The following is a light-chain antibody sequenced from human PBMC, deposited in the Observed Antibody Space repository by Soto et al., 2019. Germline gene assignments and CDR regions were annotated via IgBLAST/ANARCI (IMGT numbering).Light chain of an antibody. CDR1: QNIDNK. V-gene: IGKV3-15*01. Sequence: EIVMTRSPATLSVSPGERATLSCRASQNIDNKLVWYQQKPGQVPRLLIYDASTRATGIPARFSGSGSGTEFTLTISSLQSEDFAFYYCQQFHYWWKFGQGTKVDIK. J-gene: IGKJ1*01. CDR3: QQFHYWWK. CDR2: DAS.